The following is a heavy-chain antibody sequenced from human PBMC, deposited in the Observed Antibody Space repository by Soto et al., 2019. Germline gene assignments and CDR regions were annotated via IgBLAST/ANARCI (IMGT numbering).Heavy chain of an antibody. D-gene: IGHD3-9*01. V-gene: IGHV4-59*08. Sequence: SETLSLTCTVSGGSISSYYWSWIRQPPGKGLEWIGYIYYRGSTYYNPSLKSRVTISVDKSKSQFSLKLNSVTAADSAVYFCARLEGLATISYYFDFWGQGALVTVSS. CDR3: ARLEGLATISYYFDF. CDR1: GGSISSYY. J-gene: IGHJ4*02. CDR2: IYYRGST.